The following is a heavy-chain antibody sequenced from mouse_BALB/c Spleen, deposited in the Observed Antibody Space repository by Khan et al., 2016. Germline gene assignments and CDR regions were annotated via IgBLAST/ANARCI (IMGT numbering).Heavy chain of an antibody. D-gene: IGHD2-2*01. CDR3: AKYGYDYYAMDY. V-gene: IGHV2-5-1*01. J-gene: IGHJ4*01. CDR1: GFSLTSYG. CDR2: IWRGGST. Sequence: QVQLKESGPSLVQPSQSLSITCTVSGFSLTSYGVHWVRQSPGKGLEWLGVIWRGGSTDYNAAFMSRLSITKDNSKSQVFFKMNSLQADDTAIYYCAKYGYDYYAMDYWCQGTSVTVSS.